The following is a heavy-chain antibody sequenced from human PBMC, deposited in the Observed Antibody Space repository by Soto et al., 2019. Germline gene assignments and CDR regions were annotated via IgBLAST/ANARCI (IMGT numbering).Heavy chain of an antibody. J-gene: IGHJ6*02. V-gene: IGHV1-18*01. CDR2: ISAYNGNT. CDR1: GYTFTSYG. Sequence: XSVKASSKASGYTFTSYGISLLRHSPGQGLEWMGWISAYNGNTNYAQKLQGRVTMTTDTSTSTAYMELRSLRSDDTAVYYCARSSAAAGTSYYYYGMDVWGQGTTVTVSS. D-gene: IGHD6-13*01. CDR3: ARSSAAAGTSYYYYGMDV.